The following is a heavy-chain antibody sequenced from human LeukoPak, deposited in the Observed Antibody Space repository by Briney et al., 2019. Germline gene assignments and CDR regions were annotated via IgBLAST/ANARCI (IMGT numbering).Heavy chain of an antibody. Sequence: SETLSLTCTVSGGSISSHYWSWVRRPPGKGLEWIGYIYYSGSTNYNPSLKSRVTISVDTSKNQFSLKLSSVTAADTAVYYCARGGVRQPIDYWGQGTLVTVSS. J-gene: IGHJ4*02. CDR3: ARGGVRQPIDY. CDR2: IYYSGST. CDR1: GGSISSHY. D-gene: IGHD1-1*01. V-gene: IGHV4-59*11.